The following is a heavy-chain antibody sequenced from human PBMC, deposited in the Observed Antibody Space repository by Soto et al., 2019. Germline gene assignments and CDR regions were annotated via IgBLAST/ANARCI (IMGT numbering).Heavy chain of an antibody. J-gene: IGHJ5*02. CDR1: GFTFSDYY. V-gene: IGHV3-11*01. CDR2: ISSSGSTI. CDR3: ARDRTIFGVAPGDWFDP. Sequence: AGGSLRLSCAASGFTFSDYYMSWIRQAPGKGLEWVSYISSSGSTIYYADSVKGRFTISRDNAKNSLYLQMNSLRAEDTAVYYCARDRTIFGVAPGDWFDPWGQGTLVTVST. D-gene: IGHD3-3*01.